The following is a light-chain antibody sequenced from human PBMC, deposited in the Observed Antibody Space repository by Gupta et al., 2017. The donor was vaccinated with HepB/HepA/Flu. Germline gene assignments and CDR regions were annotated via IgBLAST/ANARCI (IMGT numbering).Light chain of an antibody. J-gene: IGKJ2*01. CDR3: HQYYSYSPFA. V-gene: IGKV1-5*03. CDR2: EAS. CDR1: QRVSGR. Sequence: DNEMTQSPPTLSGTLGDRVTITCRAGQRVSGRLAWYQQKQRKAPKLLICEASNLQNGVTSRFSGSGCGKQVAITTISRQQDEFASYYYHQYYSYSPFAFGQGTKMDIK.